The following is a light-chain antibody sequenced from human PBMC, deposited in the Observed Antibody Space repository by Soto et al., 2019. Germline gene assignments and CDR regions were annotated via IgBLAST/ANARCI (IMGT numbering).Light chain of an antibody. J-gene: IGLJ6*01. CDR3: SSYAGSNNYV. V-gene: IGLV2-8*01. CDR2: EVS. CDR1: SSDIGGYNY. Sequence: QSVLTQPPSASGSPGQSVTISCTGTSSDIGGYNYVSWYQQHPGKAPELMIYEVSKRPSGVPDRFSGSKSGNTASLTVSGLRAEVEADYYCSSYAGSNNYVFGSGTKVTAL.